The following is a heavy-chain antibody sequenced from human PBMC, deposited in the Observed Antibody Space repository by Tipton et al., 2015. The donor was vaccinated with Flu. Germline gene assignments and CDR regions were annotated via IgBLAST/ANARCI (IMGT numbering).Heavy chain of an antibody. J-gene: IGHJ3*02. CDR3: ARDAGRGEAFDI. CDR2: IYYSGST. D-gene: IGHD3-10*01. CDR1: GGSISSSSYY. V-gene: IGHV4-39*07. Sequence: TLSLTCTVSGGSISSSSYYWGWIRQPPGKGPEWIGSIYYSGSTYYNPSLKSRVTISVDTSKNQFSLKLSSVTAADTAVYYCARDAGRGEAFDIWGQGTMATVSS.